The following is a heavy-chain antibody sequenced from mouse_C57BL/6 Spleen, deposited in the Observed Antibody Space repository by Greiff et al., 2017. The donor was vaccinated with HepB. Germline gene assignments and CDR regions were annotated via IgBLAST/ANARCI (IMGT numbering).Heavy chain of an antibody. CDR3: ARNYGSSYDYFDY. Sequence: VQLQQSGAELVRPGTSVKLSCKASGYTFTSYWMHWVKQRPGQGLEWIGVIDPSDSYTNYNQKFKGKATLTVDTSSSTAYMQLSSLTSEDSAVYYCARNYGSSYDYFDYWGQGTTLTVSS. V-gene: IGHV1-59*01. CDR2: IDPSDSYT. CDR1: GYTFTSYW. J-gene: IGHJ2*01. D-gene: IGHD1-1*01.